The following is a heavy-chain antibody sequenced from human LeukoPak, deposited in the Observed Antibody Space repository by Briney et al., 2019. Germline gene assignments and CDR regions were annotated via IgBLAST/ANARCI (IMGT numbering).Heavy chain of an antibody. V-gene: IGHV4-39*07. CDR1: GDSISGSSDY. D-gene: IGHD2-15*01. J-gene: IGHJ4*02. CDR2: IYYSGST. Sequence: SETLSLTCTVSGDSISGSSDYWGWIRQPPGKGLEWIGSIYYSGSTYYNPSLKSRVTISVDTSKNQFSLKLSSVTAADTAVYYCARDASHCSGGSCPRFDYWGQGTLVTVSP. CDR3: ARDASHCSGGSCPRFDY.